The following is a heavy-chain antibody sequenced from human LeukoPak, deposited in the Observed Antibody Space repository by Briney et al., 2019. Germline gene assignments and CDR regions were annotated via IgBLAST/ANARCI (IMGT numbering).Heavy chain of an antibody. CDR3: ARMVRGVMDPRFDY. J-gene: IGHJ4*02. V-gene: IGHV4-31*03. CDR2: IYYSGST. Sequence: SQTLSLTCTVSGGSISGGGYYWSWIRQHPGKGLEWIGYIYYSGSTYYNPSLKSRVTISVDTSKNQFSLKLSSVTAADTAVYYCARMVRGVMDPRFDYWGQGTLVTVSS. CDR1: GGSISGGGYY. D-gene: IGHD3-10*01.